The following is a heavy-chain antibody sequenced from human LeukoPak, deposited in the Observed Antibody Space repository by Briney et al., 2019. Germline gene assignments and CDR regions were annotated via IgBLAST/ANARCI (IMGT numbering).Heavy chain of an antibody. J-gene: IGHJ4*02. D-gene: IGHD5-18*01. CDR2: ISYDGSNK. CDR3: ARDTAMVSFDY. Sequence: PAGSLTLSCAASGFTFSSYALHWVRQAPGKGLEWVAVISYDGSNKYYADSVKGRFTISRDNSKNTLYLQMNSLRAEDTAVYYCARDTAMVSFDYWGQGTLVTVSS. V-gene: IGHV3-30-3*01. CDR1: GFTFSSYA.